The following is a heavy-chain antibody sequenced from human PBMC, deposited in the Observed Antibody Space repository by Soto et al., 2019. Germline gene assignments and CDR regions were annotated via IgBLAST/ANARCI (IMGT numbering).Heavy chain of an antibody. V-gene: IGHV1-8*01. J-gene: IGHJ6*02. CDR1: GYTFTSYE. CDR3: ASYYYDSSGYPGGYYYGMDV. CDR2: MSPNIGNT. D-gene: IGHD3-22*01. Sequence: ASVKVSCKSSGYTFTSYEINWVRQAPGRGLEWMGWMSPNIGNTGYAQKFQGRVTMTRNTSISTAYMELSSLRSEDTAVYYCASYYYDSSGYPGGYYYGMDVWGQGTTVTSP.